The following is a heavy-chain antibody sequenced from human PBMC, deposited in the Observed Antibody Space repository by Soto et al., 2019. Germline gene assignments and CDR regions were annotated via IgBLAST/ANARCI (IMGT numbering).Heavy chain of an antibody. CDR2: IYYSGST. CDR1: VGSISSGDYY. CDR3: ARTYYYGSGSSDP. D-gene: IGHD3-10*01. Sequence: PSETLSLTCTVSVGSISSGDYYWSWIRQPPGKGLEWIGYIYYSGSTSYNPSLKSRVTISVDTSKNQFSLKLSSVTAADTAVYYCARTYYYGSGSSDPWGQGTLVTVSS. V-gene: IGHV4-30-4*01. J-gene: IGHJ5*02.